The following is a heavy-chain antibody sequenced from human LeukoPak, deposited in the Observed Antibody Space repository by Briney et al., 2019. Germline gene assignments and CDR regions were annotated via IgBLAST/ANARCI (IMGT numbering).Heavy chain of an antibody. CDR2: INRDGSST. V-gene: IGHV3-74*01. Sequence: GFLRLSCAASGFTFSNYWMHWVRQAPGKGLVWVSRINRDGSSTSYADSVKGRFTISRDNAKNTLYLQMNSLRAEDTAVYYCARANIAAAAIDWGQGTLVTASS. D-gene: IGHD6-13*01. CDR1: GFTFSNYW. CDR3: ARANIAAAAID. J-gene: IGHJ4*02.